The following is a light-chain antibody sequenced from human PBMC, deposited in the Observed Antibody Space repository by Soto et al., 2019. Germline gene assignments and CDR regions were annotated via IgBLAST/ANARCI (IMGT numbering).Light chain of an antibody. CDR3: QKYNNWPRT. V-gene: IGKV3-15*01. CDR1: QSVSIL. CDR2: GET. Sequence: VMTQSPATLSLSPGDSATLSCRASQSVSILLAWYQQKTGQAPRILIHGETTRATGIPDRFSGSGSGTEFNLTISRLQSEDFAVYYCQKYNNWPRTCGQGTKVDIK. J-gene: IGKJ1*01.